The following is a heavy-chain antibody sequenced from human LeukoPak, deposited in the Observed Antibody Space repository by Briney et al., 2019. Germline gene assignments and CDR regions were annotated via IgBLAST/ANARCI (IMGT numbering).Heavy chain of an antibody. CDR3: AREVRNYDFWSGAPHYFDY. D-gene: IGHD3-3*01. V-gene: IGHV1-18*01. Sequence: ASVKVSCKASGYTFTSYGISWVRQAPGQGLERMGWISAYNGNTNYAQKLQGRVTMTTDTSTSTAYMELRSLRSDDTAVYYCAREVRNYDFWSGAPHYFDYWGQGTLVTVSS. CDR2: ISAYNGNT. CDR1: GYTFTSYG. J-gene: IGHJ4*02.